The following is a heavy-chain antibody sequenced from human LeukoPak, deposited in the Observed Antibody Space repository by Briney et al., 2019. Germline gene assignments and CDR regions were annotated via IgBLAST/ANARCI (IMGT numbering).Heavy chain of an antibody. CDR2: ISGSGGST. Sequence: PSETLSLTCAVYGGSFSGYYWSWIRQPPGKGLEWVSAISGSGGSTYYADSVKGRFTISRDNSKNTLYLQMNSLRAEDTAVYYCARGLYSSSPWGQGILVTVSS. J-gene: IGHJ4*02. V-gene: IGHV3-23*01. D-gene: IGHD6-6*01. CDR1: GGSFSGYY. CDR3: ARGLYSSSP.